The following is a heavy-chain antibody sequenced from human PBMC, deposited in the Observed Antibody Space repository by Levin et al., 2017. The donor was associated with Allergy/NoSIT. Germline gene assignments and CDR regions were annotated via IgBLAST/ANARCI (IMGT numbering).Heavy chain of an antibody. J-gene: IGHJ4*02. D-gene: IGHD5-12*01. V-gene: IGHV4-30-2*01. CDR3: ASQGGYSGYEFDY. CDR2: IYHSGST. Sequence: SETLSLTCAVSGGSISSGGYSWSWIRQPPGKGLEWIGYIYHSGSTYYNPSLKSRVTISVDRSKNQFSLKLSSVTAADTAVYYCASQGGYSGYEFDYWGQGTLVTVSS. CDR1: GGSISSGGYS.